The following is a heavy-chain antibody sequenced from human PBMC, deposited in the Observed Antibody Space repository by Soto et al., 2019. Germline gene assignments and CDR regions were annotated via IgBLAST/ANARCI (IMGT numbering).Heavy chain of an antibody. CDR2: IIPIFGTA. D-gene: IGHD3-9*01. V-gene: IGHV1-69*12. CDR3: ASNNNVLTAPYYYGMDV. J-gene: IGHJ6*02. CDR1: GGTFSSYA. Sequence: QVQLVQSGAEVKKPGSSVKVSCKASGGTFSSYAISWVRQAPGQGLEWMGGIIPIFGTANYAQKFQGRVTILADESTSTAYMELSSLRSEDTAVFYCASNNNVLTAPYYYGMDVWGQGTTVTVSS.